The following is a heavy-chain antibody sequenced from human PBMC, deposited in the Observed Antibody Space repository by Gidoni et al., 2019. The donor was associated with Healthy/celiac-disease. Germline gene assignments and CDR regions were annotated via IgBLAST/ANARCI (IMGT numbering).Heavy chain of an antibody. V-gene: IGHV3-30*18. CDR1: GFTFSSYG. Sequence: QVQLVESGGGVVQPGRSLRLSCAASGFTFSSYGLHWVHQAPGKGLEWVAVISYDGSNKYYADSVKGRFTISRDNSKNTLYLQMNSLRAEDTAVYYCAKDSGRAHYDFWSGYYPGLYGMDVWGQGTTVTVSS. J-gene: IGHJ6*02. D-gene: IGHD3-3*01. CDR3: AKDSGRAHYDFWSGYYPGLYGMDV. CDR2: ISYDGSNK.